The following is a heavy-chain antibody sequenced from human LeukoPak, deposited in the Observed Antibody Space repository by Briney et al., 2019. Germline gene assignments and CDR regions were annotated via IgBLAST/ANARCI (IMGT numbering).Heavy chain of an antibody. Sequence: LETLSLTCTVSGGSISSSSYYWDWIPPPPGTGLEWIGRIYPTENTNYNPSLKSRVTMSADTSKNQFSLMLSSVTAADTAVYYCAGYYSNFDFWGQGTLVTVSS. V-gene: IGHV4-61*05. D-gene: IGHD4-11*01. CDR2: IYPTENT. CDR3: AGYYSNFDF. J-gene: IGHJ4*02. CDR1: GGSISSSSYY.